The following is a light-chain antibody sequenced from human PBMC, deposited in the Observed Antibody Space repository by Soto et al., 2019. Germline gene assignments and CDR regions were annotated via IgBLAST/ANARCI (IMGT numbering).Light chain of an antibody. V-gene: IGKV3-11*01. J-gene: IGKJ5*01. Sequence: EVVLTQSPDTLSLPPWERATLSCRASQSISRHLAWYQQKPGQAPRLLLYGASNRATGIPARFSGSWSGTDFTLTISILEPEDFAVDYCQQRSNWPVTFGQGTRLEIK. CDR3: QQRSNWPVT. CDR2: GAS. CDR1: QSISRH.